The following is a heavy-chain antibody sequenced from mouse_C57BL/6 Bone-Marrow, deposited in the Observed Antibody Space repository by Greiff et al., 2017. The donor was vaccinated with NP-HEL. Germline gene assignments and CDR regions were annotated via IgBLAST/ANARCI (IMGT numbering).Heavy chain of an antibody. Sequence: QVQLQQPGAELVMPGASVKLSCKASGYTFTSYWMHWVKQRPGQGLEWIGEIDPSDSYTNYNQKFKGKSTLTVDKSSSTAYMQLSSLTSEDSAVYYCAKEGGSDYTYFGVWGTGTTVTVSS. V-gene: IGHV1-69*01. CDR3: AKEGGSDYTYFGV. J-gene: IGHJ1*03. D-gene: IGHD2-13*01. CDR1: GYTFTSYW. CDR2: IDPSDSYT.